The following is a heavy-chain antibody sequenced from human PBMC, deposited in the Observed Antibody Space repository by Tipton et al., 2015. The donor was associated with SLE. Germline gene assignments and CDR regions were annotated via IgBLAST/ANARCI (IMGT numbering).Heavy chain of an antibody. CDR1: VGSISSYY. D-gene: IGHD2-15*01. V-gene: IGHV4-4*07. Sequence: TLSLTCTVSVGSISSYYWSWIRQPAGGGLEWIWRIYTNENPNYNPALKNRVTISVDTSKNQFSLKLSSVTAADTAVYYCARLAVVVATNFDYWGQGTLVTVSS. CDR2: IYTNENP. CDR3: ARLAVVVATNFDY. J-gene: IGHJ4*02.